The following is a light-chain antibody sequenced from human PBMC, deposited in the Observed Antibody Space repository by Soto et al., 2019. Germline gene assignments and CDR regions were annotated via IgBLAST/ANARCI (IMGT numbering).Light chain of an antibody. Sequence: DIVMTQSPDSLAVSLGERATINCKSSQSLLYSSNNQNYLAWHQQKPGQPPKLLIYWASTRESGVPDRFSGSGYGTDFTLTISSLQAEDVAVYYCQQYYGTPYTFGQGTKLEIK. V-gene: IGKV4-1*01. CDR1: QSLLYSSNNQNY. CDR2: WAS. CDR3: QQYYGTPYT. J-gene: IGKJ2*01.